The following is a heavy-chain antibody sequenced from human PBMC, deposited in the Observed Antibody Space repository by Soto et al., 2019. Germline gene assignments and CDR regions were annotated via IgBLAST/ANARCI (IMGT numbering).Heavy chain of an antibody. Sequence: QVQLVQSGAEVKKPGSSVKVSCKASGGTFSSYAISWVRQAPGQGLEWMGGIIPIFGTANYAQKFQGRVTISADKSTSTAYMELSSLRSEDTAVYYCARFRWELRDHAFDIWGQGTMVTVSS. CDR2: IIPIFGTA. D-gene: IGHD2-15*01. CDR1: GGTFSSYA. J-gene: IGHJ3*02. V-gene: IGHV1-69*06. CDR3: ARFRWELRDHAFDI.